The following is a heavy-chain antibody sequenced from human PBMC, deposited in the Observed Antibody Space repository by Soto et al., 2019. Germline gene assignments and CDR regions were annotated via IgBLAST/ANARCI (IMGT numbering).Heavy chain of an antibody. CDR1: GYSFTSYW. J-gene: IGHJ6*02. Sequence: GESLKISCKGSGYSFTSYWIGWVCQMPGKGLEWMGIIYPGDSDTRYSPSFQGQVTISADKSISTAYLQWSSLKASDTAMYYCARCLRSSTSCYGMDVWGQGTTVTVSS. V-gene: IGHV5-51*01. D-gene: IGHD2-2*01. CDR3: ARCLRSSTSCYGMDV. CDR2: IYPGDSDT.